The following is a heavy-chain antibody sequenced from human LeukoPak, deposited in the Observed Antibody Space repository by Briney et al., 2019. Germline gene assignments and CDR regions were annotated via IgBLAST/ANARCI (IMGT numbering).Heavy chain of an antibody. CDR2: ISSSGSTI. J-gene: IGHJ4*02. V-gene: IGHV3-11*01. Sequence: GGSLRLSCAASGFTFSDYYMSWVRQAPGKGLEWGSYISSSGSTIYYADSVKGRFTISRDNAKNSLYLQMNSLRAEDTAVYYCARGGDIVVVPAAMDYWGQGTLVTVSS. CDR1: GFTFSDYY. CDR3: ARGGDIVVVPAAMDY. D-gene: IGHD2-2*01.